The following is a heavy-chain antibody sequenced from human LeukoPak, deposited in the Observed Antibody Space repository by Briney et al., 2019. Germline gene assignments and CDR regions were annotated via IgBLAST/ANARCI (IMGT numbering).Heavy chain of an antibody. Sequence: SVRVSCKASGGTFSSYAISWVRQAPGQGLEWMGRIIPIFGTANYAQKFQGRVTITTDESTSTAYMELSSLRSEDTAVYYCARVAFLGPYYYYYMDVWGKGTTVTVSS. D-gene: IGHD7-27*01. CDR3: ARVAFLGPYYYYYMDV. CDR2: IIPIFGTA. J-gene: IGHJ6*03. CDR1: GGTFSSYA. V-gene: IGHV1-69*05.